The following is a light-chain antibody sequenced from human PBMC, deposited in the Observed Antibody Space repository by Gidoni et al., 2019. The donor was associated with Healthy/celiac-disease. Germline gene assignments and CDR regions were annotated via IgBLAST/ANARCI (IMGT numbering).Light chain of an antibody. CDR1: QSVLYSSNNKNY. V-gene: IGKV4-1*01. CDR3: QQYYSTLVT. CDR2: WAS. J-gene: IGKJ2*01. Sequence: DIVMTQSPDSLAVSLGERATINCKSSQSVLYSSNNKNYLAWYQQKPGQPPKLLIYWASTRESGVPDRFSGSGSGTDFTLTISSLQAEDVAVYYCQQYYSTLVTFXXXTKLEIK.